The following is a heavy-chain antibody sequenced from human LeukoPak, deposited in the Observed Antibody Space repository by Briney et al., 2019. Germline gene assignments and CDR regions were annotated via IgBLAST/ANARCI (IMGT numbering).Heavy chain of an antibody. CDR2: ISYDGSNK. CDR1: GFTFSSYA. D-gene: IGHD1-26*01. J-gene: IGHJ6*03. Sequence: PGRSLRLSCAASGFTFSSYAMHWVRQAPGKGLEWVAVISYDGSNKYYADSVKGRFTISRDNSKNTLYLQMNSLRAEDTAVYYCAKDGYSGSYSYMDVWGKGTTVTVSS. V-gene: IGHV3-30-3*01. CDR3: AKDGYSGSYSYMDV.